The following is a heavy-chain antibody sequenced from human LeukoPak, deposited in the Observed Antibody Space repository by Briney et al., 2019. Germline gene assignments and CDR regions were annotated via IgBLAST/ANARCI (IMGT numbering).Heavy chain of an antibody. V-gene: IGHV3-23*01. CDR3: AKRMTTVTTFDF. CDR2: ISGSGGGT. D-gene: IGHD4-17*01. J-gene: IGHJ4*02. Sequence: GESLRLSCAASGFTFSSYAMNWVRQAPGKGLEWVSVISGSGGGTSYADSVKGRFTISRDNSKNTLYLQMNSLRAEDTAVYYCAKRMTTVTTFDFWGQGTLVTVSS. CDR1: GFTFSSYA.